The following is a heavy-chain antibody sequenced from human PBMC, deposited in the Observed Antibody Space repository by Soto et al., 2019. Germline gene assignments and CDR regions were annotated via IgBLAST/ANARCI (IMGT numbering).Heavy chain of an antibody. J-gene: IGHJ5*02. CDR1: GYSFSTYA. CDR3: VKHAEYQLVSWFDP. CDR2: ISAGGGSP. Sequence: EVQLLESGGGLVQPGGSLRLSCAASGYSFSTYAMSWVRQAPGKGLEWVSGISAGGGSPFIAGSVKGRFIISRDNAKDTLYLQMNSLTGEDTAIYYCVKHAEYQLVSWFDPWGQGTLVTVSS. D-gene: IGHD6-6*01. V-gene: IGHV3-23*01.